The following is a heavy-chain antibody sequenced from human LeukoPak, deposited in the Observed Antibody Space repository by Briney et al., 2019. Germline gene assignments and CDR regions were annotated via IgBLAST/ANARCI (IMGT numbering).Heavy chain of an antibody. J-gene: IGHJ4*02. V-gene: IGHV1-18*01. CDR2: ISAYNGDT. Sequence: ASVKVSCKASGYTFSSHGITWVRQAPGQGLEWMGWISAYNGDTNYAQKLQGRVTMTTDTSTSTAYLELRSLRSDDTAVYYCAREGQAYYYGSGSYAIDYWGQGGLVTVSS. CDR3: AREGQAYYYGSGSYAIDY. D-gene: IGHD3-10*01. CDR1: GYTFSSHG.